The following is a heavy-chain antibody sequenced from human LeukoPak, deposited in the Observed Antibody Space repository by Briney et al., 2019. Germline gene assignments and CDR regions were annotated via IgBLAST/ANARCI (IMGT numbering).Heavy chain of an antibody. CDR3: ARVGDYYDSSGYHDAFGI. CDR2: ISAYNGNT. J-gene: IGHJ3*02. V-gene: IGHV1-18*01. CDR1: GYTFTSYG. D-gene: IGHD3-22*01. Sequence: ASVKVSCKASGYTFTSYGISWVRQAPGQGLEWMGWISAYNGNTNYAQKLQGRVTMTTDTSTSTAYMELRSLRSDDTAVYYCARVGDYYDSSGYHDAFGIWGQGTMVTVSS.